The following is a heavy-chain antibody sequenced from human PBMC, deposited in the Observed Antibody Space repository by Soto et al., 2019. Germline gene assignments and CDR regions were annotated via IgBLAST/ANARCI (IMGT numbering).Heavy chain of an antibody. J-gene: IGHJ1*01. V-gene: IGHV1-8*01. Sequence: AXVKVSCKASGYTFTSYDINWVRQATGQGLEWMGWMNPNSGNTGYAQKFQGRVTMTRNTSISTAYMELRSLRSDDTAVYYCARDLGYYYYCSDFQSLFPYWGQGTLDPVSA. D-gene: IGHD3-22*01. CDR2: MNPNSGNT. CDR1: GYTFTSYD. CDR3: ARDLGYYYYCSDFQSLFPY.